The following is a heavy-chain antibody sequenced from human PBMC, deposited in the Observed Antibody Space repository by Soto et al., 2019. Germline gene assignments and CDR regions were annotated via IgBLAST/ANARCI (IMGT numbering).Heavy chain of an antibody. CDR1: GFTFRSYG. V-gene: IGHV3-30*18. Sequence: GGSLRLSCVGSGFTFRSYGMHWVRQVPGKGLEWLALISYDGSNEHYVDSVRTRFTVSRDNAKNTLYLQMDSLRPDDTAVYFCAKGFDDVVDIKWFASWGQGTLVSVSS. CDR2: ISYDGSNE. D-gene: IGHD3-16*01. CDR3: AKGFDDVVDIKWFAS. J-gene: IGHJ5*02.